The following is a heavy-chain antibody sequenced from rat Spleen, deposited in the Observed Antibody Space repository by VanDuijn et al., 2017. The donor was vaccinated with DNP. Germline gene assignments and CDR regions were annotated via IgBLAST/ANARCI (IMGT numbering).Heavy chain of an antibody. D-gene: IGHD1-11*01. CDR1: RITFSDYN. J-gene: IGHJ2*01. CDR2: IIYDGSRT. V-gene: IGHV5-7*01. CDR3: ARHEATEGIDFDY. Sequence: EVQLVESGGGLVQPGRSLKLSCAVSRITFSDYNMAWVRQAPKKGLEWVATIIYDGSRTYYRDSVKGRFTISRDNAKSTLYLQMDSLRSEDTATYYCARHEATEGIDFDYWGQGVMVTVSS.